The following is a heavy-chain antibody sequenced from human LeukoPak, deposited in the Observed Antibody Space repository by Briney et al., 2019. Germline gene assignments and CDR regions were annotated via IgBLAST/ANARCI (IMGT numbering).Heavy chain of an antibody. V-gene: IGHV4-39*01. D-gene: IGHD3-3*01. Sequence: SETLSLTCTVSGGSISSSSYYWGWIRQPPGKGLEWIGSIYYSGSTYYNPSLKSRVTISVDTSKNQFSLKLSSVTAADTAVYYCARKNGYYAKPDYWGQGTLVTVSS. CDR1: GGSISSSSYY. J-gene: IGHJ4*02. CDR2: IYYSGST. CDR3: ARKNGYYAKPDY.